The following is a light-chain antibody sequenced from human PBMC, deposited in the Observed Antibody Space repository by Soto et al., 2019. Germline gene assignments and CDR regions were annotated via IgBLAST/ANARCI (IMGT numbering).Light chain of an antibody. V-gene: IGLV2-14*01. CDR3: SSYTSSSTVV. Sequence: QSVLTQPASVSGSPGQSITISCTGTSSDIGGYNYVSWYQQRPGKAPNLIIYVVSNRPSGVSNRFSGSKSGNTASLTISGLQAEDEADYYCSSYTSSSTVVFGGGTQLTVL. CDR1: SSDIGGYNY. J-gene: IGLJ2*01. CDR2: VVS.